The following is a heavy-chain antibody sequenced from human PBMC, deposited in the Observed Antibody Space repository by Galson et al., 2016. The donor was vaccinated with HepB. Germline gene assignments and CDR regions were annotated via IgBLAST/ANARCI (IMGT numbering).Heavy chain of an antibody. Sequence: SVKVSCKASGYSFTTYDINWVRQAAGQRLEWMGWMNPNSGDTGYAQKFQGRVTMPRDTSISTAYMELSSLRSEDTAVYYCARVATVISPPLGHWGQGTLVTVSS. V-gene: IGHV1-8*01. CDR1: GYSFTTYD. CDR2: MNPNSGDT. CDR3: ARVATVISPPLGH. J-gene: IGHJ4*02. D-gene: IGHD4-23*01.